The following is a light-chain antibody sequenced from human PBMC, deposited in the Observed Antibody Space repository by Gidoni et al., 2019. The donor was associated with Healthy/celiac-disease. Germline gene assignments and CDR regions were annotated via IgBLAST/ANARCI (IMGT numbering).Light chain of an antibody. CDR2: EVS. CDR3: SSFTSSSTWV. J-gene: IGLJ3*02. Sequence: QSALTQPVSASGSPGQSITISCTGSSSDFGSYNRVSWYQQTPGTAPKLMISEVSNRPSGVSNRCSGSKSGNTASLTISGLQAEDESDYDCSSFTSSSTWVFGGGTKLTVL. CDR1: SSDFGSYNR. V-gene: IGLV2-14*01.